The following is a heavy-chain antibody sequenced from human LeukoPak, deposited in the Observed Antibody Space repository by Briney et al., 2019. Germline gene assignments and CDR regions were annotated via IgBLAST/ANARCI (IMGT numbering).Heavy chain of an antibody. J-gene: IGHJ6*02. Sequence: GGSLRLSCAASGFIFSNYAMSWVRQAPGKGLEWVSTISDSAFSTYYADSVQGRFTISRDNFRNTLYLQMDTLRAEDTAIYYCAKVPYSDYGSGRPPFMDVWGQGTAVAVSS. D-gene: IGHD3-10*01. V-gene: IGHV3-23*01. CDR3: AKVPYSDYGSGRPPFMDV. CDR2: ISDSAFST. CDR1: GFIFSNYA.